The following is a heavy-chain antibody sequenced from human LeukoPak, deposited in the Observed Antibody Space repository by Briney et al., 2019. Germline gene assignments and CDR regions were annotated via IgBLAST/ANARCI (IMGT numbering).Heavy chain of an antibody. D-gene: IGHD4-11*01. CDR2: IIPIFGTA. CDR1: GGTFSSYA. V-gene: IGHV1-69*13. J-gene: IGHJ4*02. CDR3: ARESYSTTSGGYFDY. Sequence: GASVKVSCKASGGTFSSYAISWVRQAPGQGLEWMGGIIPIFGTANYAQKFQGRVTITADESTSTAYMELSSLRSEDTAVYYCARESYSTTSGGYFDYWGQGTLVTVSS.